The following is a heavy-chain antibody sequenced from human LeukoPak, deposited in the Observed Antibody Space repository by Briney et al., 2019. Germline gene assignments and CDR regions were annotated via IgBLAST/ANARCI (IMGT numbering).Heavy chain of an antibody. J-gene: IGHJ5*02. V-gene: IGHV1-69*13. CDR3: ASHSSSWLGERYWFDP. Sequence: SVKVSCKASGGTFSSYAISWVRQAPGQGLEWMGGIIPIFGTANYAQKFQGRVTTTADESTSTAYMELSSLRSEDTAVYYCASHSSSWLGERYWFDPWGQGALVTVSS. D-gene: IGHD6-13*01. CDR1: GGTFSSYA. CDR2: IIPIFGTA.